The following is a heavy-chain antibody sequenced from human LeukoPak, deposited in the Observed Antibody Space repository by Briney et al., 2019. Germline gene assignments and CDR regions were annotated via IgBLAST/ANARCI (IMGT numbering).Heavy chain of an antibody. Sequence: PGGSLRLSCAASGFTFSSYEMNWVRQAPGKGLEWVSYISSSGSTIYYADSVKGRFTISRDNAKSSLYLQMNSLRAEDTAVYYCASGHIVVVPAAIAQDYWGQGTLVTVSS. CDR3: ASGHIVVVPAAIAQDY. J-gene: IGHJ4*02. D-gene: IGHD2-2*01. V-gene: IGHV3-48*03. CDR2: ISSSGSTI. CDR1: GFTFSSYE.